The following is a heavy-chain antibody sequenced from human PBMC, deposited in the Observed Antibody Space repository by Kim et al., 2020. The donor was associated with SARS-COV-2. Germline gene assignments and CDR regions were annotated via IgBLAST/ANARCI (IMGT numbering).Heavy chain of an antibody. Sequence: EGKEKYHVDTVKGRFTISRDNAKNSLYLETNSLRAEDTAVYFCARGNALAYWGQGTLVTVSS. CDR3: ARGNALAY. CDR2: EGKEK. V-gene: IGHV3-7*04. D-gene: IGHD3-16*01. J-gene: IGHJ4*02.